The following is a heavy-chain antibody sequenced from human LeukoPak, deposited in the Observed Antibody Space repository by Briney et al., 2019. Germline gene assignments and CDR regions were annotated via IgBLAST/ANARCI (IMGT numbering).Heavy chain of an antibody. Sequence: KPGGSLRLSCAASGFAFSDYYMSWIRQAPGKGLEWVSYISSSGSTIYYADSVKGRFTISRDNAKNSLYLQMNSLRAEDTAVYYCARDHVIGDFWSGHYQYYYYGMDVWGQGTTVTVSS. CDR3: ARDHVIGDFWSGHYQYYYYGMDV. V-gene: IGHV3-11*01. CDR1: GFAFSDYY. J-gene: IGHJ6*02. CDR2: ISSSGSTI. D-gene: IGHD3-3*01.